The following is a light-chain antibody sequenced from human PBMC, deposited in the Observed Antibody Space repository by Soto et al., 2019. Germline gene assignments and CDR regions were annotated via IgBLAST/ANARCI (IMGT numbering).Light chain of an antibody. Sequence: QSALTQPASVSGSPGQSITISCTGTASDVGAYDYVSWYQQYPGKAPKLIIYEVTDRPSGVSTRFSGSKSGNTASLTFSGLQADDEAHYYCTSYTSTNSWVFGGGTKVTVL. J-gene: IGLJ3*02. CDR3: TSYTSTNSWV. CDR1: ASDVGAYDY. V-gene: IGLV2-14*01. CDR2: EVT.